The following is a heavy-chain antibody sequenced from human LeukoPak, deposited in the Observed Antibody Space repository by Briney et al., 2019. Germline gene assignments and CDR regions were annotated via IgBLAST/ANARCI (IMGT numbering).Heavy chain of an antibody. CDR1: GRSISSYY. J-gene: IGHJ4*02. CDR2: IYYSRST. V-gene: IGHV4-59*08. Sequence: PSDTLSLICTVSGRSISSYYWIWLRQPPGKGLEWIGYIYYSRSTNYNPSLKSRVTISVDTSKNQFSLKLTSVTAADTAVYYCARETRGGDERREFDYWGQGTLVTVSS. CDR3: ARETRGGDERREFDY. D-gene: IGHD5-12*01.